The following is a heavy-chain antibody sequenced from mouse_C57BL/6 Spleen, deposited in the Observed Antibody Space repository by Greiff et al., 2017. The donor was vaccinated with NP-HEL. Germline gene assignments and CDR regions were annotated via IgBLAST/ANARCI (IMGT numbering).Heavy chain of an antibody. Sequence: QVQLQQPGAELVRPGSSVKLSCKASGYTFTSYWMHWVKQRPIQGLEWIGNIDPSDSETHYNQKFKDKATLTVDKSSSTAYMQLSSLTSEDSAVYYCAREAYYYAMDYWGQGTSVTVSS. CDR3: AREAYYYAMDY. J-gene: IGHJ4*01. V-gene: IGHV1-52*01. CDR2: IDPSDSET. CDR1: GYTFTSYW. D-gene: IGHD3-2*02.